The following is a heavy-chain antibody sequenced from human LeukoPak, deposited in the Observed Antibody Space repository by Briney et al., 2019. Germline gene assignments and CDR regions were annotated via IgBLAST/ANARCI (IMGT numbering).Heavy chain of an antibody. V-gene: IGHV3-21*01. Sequence: GGSLRLSCAASGFTFSSYSMTWVRQAPGKGLEWVSSISSSSSYIYYADSVKGRFTISRDNAKNSLYLQMNSLRAEDTAVYYCARDSTAVGATTGMDYWGQGTLVTVSS. D-gene: IGHD1-26*01. J-gene: IGHJ4*02. CDR3: ARDSTAVGATTGMDY. CDR1: GFTFSSYS. CDR2: ISSSSSYI.